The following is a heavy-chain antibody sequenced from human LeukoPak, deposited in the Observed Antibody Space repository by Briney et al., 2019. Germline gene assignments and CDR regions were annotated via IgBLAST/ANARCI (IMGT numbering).Heavy chain of an antibody. D-gene: IGHD3-22*01. V-gene: IGHV3-30-3*01. CDR3: ARGTYDSSGVHDY. CDR1: GFTFSTYA. J-gene: IGHJ4*02. CDR2: ISYDGSSK. Sequence: GGSLRLSCAASGFTFSTYAMHWVRQAPGKGLEWVAVISYDGSSKYYADSVEGRFTISRDNSKNTLYLQMNSLRAEDTAVYYCARGTYDSSGVHDYWGQGTLVTVSS.